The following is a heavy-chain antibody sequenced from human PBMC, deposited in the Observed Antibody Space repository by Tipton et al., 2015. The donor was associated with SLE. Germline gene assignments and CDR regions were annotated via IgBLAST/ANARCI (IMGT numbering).Heavy chain of an antibody. CDR2: VYYSGGT. J-gene: IGHJ6*02. V-gene: IGHV4-59*01. CDR1: GGSISSYY. D-gene: IGHD1-14*01. Sequence: TLSLTCTVSGGSISSYYWNWIRQSPGKGLEWLGYVYYSGGTNYNPSVKSRVTISVDTSKNQFSLKLTSVTTADTAVYYCARDLTSYYGVDVWGQGTTVTVSS. CDR3: ARDLTSYYGVDV.